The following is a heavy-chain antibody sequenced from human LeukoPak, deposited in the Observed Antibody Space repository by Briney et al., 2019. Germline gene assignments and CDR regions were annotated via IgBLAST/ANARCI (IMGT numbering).Heavy chain of an antibody. CDR3: ARDCSSTSCQDY. V-gene: IGHV3-48*03. D-gene: IGHD2-2*01. CDR1: GFTFSSYE. J-gene: IGHJ4*02. Sequence: PGGSLRLSCAASGFTFSSYEMNWVRQAPGKGLEWVSYISSSGSTIYYADSVKGRFTISRDNAKNSLYLQMNSLRAEDTAVYYCARDCSSTSCQDYWGQGTLVTVSS. CDR2: ISSSGSTI.